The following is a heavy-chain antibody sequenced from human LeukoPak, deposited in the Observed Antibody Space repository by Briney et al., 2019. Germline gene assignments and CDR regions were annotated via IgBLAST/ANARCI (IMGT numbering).Heavy chain of an antibody. D-gene: IGHD3-22*01. CDR3: SDVCYYYSSGYYY. Sequence: ESLKISCMGSGYPFISYCGGWLRQMPGKGLEWMGIIYPGDSATRYSPSFQAQVTLSAAKSISTAYLQSRNLKASHTVMYYCSDVCYYYSSGYYYWGQGTVVPVSA. CDR2: IYPGDSAT. J-gene: IGHJ4*02. V-gene: IGHV5-51*01. CDR1: GYPFISYC.